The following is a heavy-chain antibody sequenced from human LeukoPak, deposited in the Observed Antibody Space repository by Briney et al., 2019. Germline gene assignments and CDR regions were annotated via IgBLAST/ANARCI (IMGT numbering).Heavy chain of an antibody. J-gene: IGHJ5*02. CDR1: GGTFSSYA. Sequence: ASVKVSCKASGGTFSSYAISWVRQAPGQGLEWMGGIIPIFGTANYAQKFQGRVTITADESTSTAYMELSSLRSEDTAVYYCARDKGGGLDWFDPWGQGTLVTVSS. CDR2: IIPIFGTA. CDR3: ARDKGGGLDWFDP. V-gene: IGHV1-69*13. D-gene: IGHD1-26*01.